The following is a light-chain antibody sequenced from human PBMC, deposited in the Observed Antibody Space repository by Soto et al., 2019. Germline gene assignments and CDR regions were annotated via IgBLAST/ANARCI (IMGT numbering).Light chain of an antibody. CDR1: QSVSSSY. CDR2: GAS. J-gene: IGKJ1*01. Sequence: EIVFLDCRRTMTLYPGERATLSCRASQSVSSSYLAWYQQKPGQAPRLLIYGASSRATGIPDRFSGSGSGTEFTLTNRNLQPDDVATSRHQRYNGYLPCMFGHETKVDIK. V-gene: IGKV3-20*01. CDR3: QRYNGYLPCM.